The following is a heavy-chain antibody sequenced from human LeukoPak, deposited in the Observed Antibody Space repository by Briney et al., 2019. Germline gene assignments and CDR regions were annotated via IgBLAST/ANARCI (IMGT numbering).Heavy chain of an antibody. CDR2: ISYDGSNK. V-gene: IGHV3-30-3*01. J-gene: IGHJ5*02. CDR1: GFTFSSYA. D-gene: IGHD3-3*01. Sequence: GGSLRLSCAASGFTFSSYAMHWVRQAPGKGLEWVAVISYDGSNKYYADSVKGRFTISRDNSKNTLYLQMNSLRAEDTAVYYCAKDPTIFGVVRWFDPWGQGTLVTVSS. CDR3: AKDPTIFGVVRWFDP.